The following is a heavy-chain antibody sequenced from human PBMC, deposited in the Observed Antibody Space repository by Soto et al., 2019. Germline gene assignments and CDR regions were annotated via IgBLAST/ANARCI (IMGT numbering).Heavy chain of an antibody. Sequence: GGSLSLSFAAPGFTFSTYGMYWVREAPDKGLARVAVIRYDGSKNYYADSVKGRFTISRDNSKNTLYLQMNSLRAEDMAVYYCARVGGVRYFDWLWGYYYGMDVWGQRTTVTVSS. CDR3: ARVGGVRYFDWLWGYYYGMDV. CDR2: IRYDGSKN. CDR1: GFTFSTYG. V-gene: IGHV3-33*01. J-gene: IGHJ6*02. D-gene: IGHD3-9*01.